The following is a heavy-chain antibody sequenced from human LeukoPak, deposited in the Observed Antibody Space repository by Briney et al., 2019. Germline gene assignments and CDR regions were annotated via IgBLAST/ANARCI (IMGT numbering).Heavy chain of an antibody. CDR3: AKDSGYSYGDY. CDR2: ISWNSGSI. CDR1: GFTFDDYA. D-gene: IGHD5-18*01. V-gene: IGHV3-9*01. Sequence: GGSLRLSCAASGFTFDDYAMHWVRQAPGKGLEWVSGISWNSGSIGYADSVKGRFTISRDNAKNSLYLQMNSLRAEDTAVYYCAKDSGYSYGDYWGQGTLVTVSS. J-gene: IGHJ4*02.